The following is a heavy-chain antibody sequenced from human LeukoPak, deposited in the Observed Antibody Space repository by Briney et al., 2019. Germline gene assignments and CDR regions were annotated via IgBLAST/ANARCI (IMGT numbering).Heavy chain of an antibody. Sequence: SETLSLTCTVSGGSISSYYWSWIRQPPGKGLEWIGYIYYSGSTSYNPSLKSRVTISVDTSKNQFSLKLSSVTAADTAVYYCARHGIAVANLDIWGQGTMVTVSS. CDR3: ARHGIAVANLDI. CDR1: GGSISSYY. CDR2: IYYSGST. J-gene: IGHJ3*02. D-gene: IGHD6-19*01. V-gene: IGHV4-59*08.